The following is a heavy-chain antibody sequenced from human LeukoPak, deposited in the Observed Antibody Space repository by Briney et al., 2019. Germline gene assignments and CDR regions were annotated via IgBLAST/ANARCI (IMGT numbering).Heavy chain of an antibody. Sequence: PSETLSLTCAVSGGPFSDYHWIWIRQPPGKGLEWIGEIHHDGSINYTPSLKSRVTILVDTSKNQFSLRLSSVTAADTALYYCARGRDRGWPIPGYWGQGTLATVSS. V-gene: IGHV4-34*01. D-gene: IGHD6-19*01. CDR2: IHHDGSI. J-gene: IGHJ4*02. CDR1: GGPFSDYH. CDR3: ARGRDRGWPIPGY.